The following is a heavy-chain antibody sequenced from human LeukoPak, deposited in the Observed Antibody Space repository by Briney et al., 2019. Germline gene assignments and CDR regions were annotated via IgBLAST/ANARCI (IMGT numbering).Heavy chain of an antibody. CDR2: IYYSGST. CDR1: GDSISSSISY. V-gene: IGHV4-39*01. J-gene: IGHJ4*02. D-gene: IGHD5-18*01. Sequence: SETLSLTCTVSGDSISSSISYWGWIRQPPGKGLEWMGSIYYSGSTHYNPSLKSRLIISVDTSKNQFSLRLNSVAAADTAVYYCARNNTHEGYGYYFDYWGQGTLITVSS. CDR3: ARNNTHEGYGYYFDY.